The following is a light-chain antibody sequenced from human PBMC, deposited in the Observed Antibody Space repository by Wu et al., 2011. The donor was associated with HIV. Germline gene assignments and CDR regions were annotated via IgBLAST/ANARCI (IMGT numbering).Light chain of an antibody. CDR2: GAS. J-gene: IGKJ2*01. Sequence: EIVLTQSPGTLSLSPGERATLSCRASQSVSSPYLAWYQQKPGQAPRLLIYGASTRATGIPARFSGSGSGTDFTLSISRLEPEDFAMYYCHHYGNSPHTFGQGTKLEV. CDR1: QSVSSPY. CDR3: HHYGNSPHT. V-gene: IGKV3-20*01.